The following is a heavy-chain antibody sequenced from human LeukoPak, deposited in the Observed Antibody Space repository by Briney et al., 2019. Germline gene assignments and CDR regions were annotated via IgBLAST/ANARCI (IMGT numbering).Heavy chain of an antibody. CDR3: ARASYSSGWYYFDY. CDR1: GYTFTGYY. CDR2: INPNSGGT. V-gene: IGHV1-2*02. J-gene: IGHJ4*02. Sequence: ASVKVSCKASGYTFTGYYMHWVRRAPGQGLEWMGWINPNSGGTNYAQKFQGRVTMTRDTSISTDYMELSRLRSDDTAVYYCARASYSSGWYYFDYWGQGTLVTVSS. D-gene: IGHD6-19*01.